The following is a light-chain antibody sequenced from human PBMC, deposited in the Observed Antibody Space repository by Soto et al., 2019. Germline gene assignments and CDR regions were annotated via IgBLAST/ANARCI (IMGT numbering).Light chain of an antibody. Sequence: QSSLTQPASVSGSPGQSITISCTGTSSDVGGYDYVSWYQHHPGKAPKLMIYDVSNRPSGVSNRFSGSKSGNTASLPISGLQAEDEADYYCSSYPSSSLYVFGTGTKVTVL. CDR3: SSYPSSSLYV. V-gene: IGLV2-14*03. CDR2: DVS. CDR1: SSDVGGYDY. J-gene: IGLJ1*01.